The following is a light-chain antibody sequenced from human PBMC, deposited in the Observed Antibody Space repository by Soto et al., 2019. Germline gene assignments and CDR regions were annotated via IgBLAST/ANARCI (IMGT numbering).Light chain of an antibody. J-gene: IGKJ1*01. Sequence: EIVMTQSPATLSVSPGERATLSCRASQSVSSNLAWYQQRPGQAPRLLIYGASTRATGIPARFSGSGSGTEFTLTISSLQSEDFAVYSCQQYNNSPTFGLGTKVDI. CDR3: QQYNNSPT. CDR1: QSVSSN. V-gene: IGKV3D-15*01. CDR2: GAS.